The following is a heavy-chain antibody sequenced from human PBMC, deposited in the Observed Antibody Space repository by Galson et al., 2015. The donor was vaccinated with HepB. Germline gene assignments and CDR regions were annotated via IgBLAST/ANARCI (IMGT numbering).Heavy chain of an antibody. V-gene: IGHV1-69*13. CDR2: VVPKDGTA. CDR3: ARGTYSSSWHSFHYFYHLDV. CDR1: GDTLNNYA. Sequence: SVKVSCKASGDTLNNYAITWVRQAPGQGLEWMGGVVPKDGTAHYAQKFQGRVTITADESTDTAYMELSSLRSDDTALYFCARGTYSSSWHSFHYFYHLDVWGQGTTVTVSS. D-gene: IGHD6-13*01. J-gene: IGHJ6*02.